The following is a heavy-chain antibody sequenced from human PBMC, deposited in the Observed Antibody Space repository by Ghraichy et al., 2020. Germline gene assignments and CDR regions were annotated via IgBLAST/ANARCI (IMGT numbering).Heavy chain of an antibody. V-gene: IGHV4-39*01. CDR2: IYYRGNT. J-gene: IGHJ6*03. D-gene: IGHD6-19*01. CDR1: GGSISSSSYY. Sequence: SETLSLTCTVSGGSISSSSYYWGWMRQPPGKGREGIGSIYYRGNTYYNLSLKSRVTISVDTYKNQFSLKLSSVTAADTAVYYCARHRESSGWYPYYYYYSMDVWGKGTTVTVSS. CDR3: ARHRESSGWYPYYYYYSMDV.